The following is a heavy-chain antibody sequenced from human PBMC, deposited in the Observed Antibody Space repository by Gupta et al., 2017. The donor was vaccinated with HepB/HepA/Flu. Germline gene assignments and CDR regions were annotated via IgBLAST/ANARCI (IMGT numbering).Heavy chain of an antibody. Sequence: HLQLQPSAAGLIKPSETLSLSCTVSAGSISSTSYSWRWIPRPPRKGLEWIGSISYGGSTYYKPSLKSRVTLSVDTSKNQFSLNLSSVTAADTAVYYCARHRGRYYGSSWDNENCFDPWGQGTLVTVSS. CDR2: ISYGGST. D-gene: IGHD3-10*01. J-gene: IGHJ5*02. V-gene: IGHV4-39*01. CDR1: AGSISSTSYS. CDR3: ARHRGRYYGSSWDNENCFDP.